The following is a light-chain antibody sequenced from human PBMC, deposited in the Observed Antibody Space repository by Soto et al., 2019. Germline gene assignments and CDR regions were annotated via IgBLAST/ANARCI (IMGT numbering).Light chain of an antibody. CDR2: DVS. V-gene: IGLV2-14*01. J-gene: IGLJ1*01. CDR3: NSYTTSNTRQIV. Sequence: QSVLTQPASVSGSPGQSITISCTGTSSDVGGYNYVSWYQQHPGKAPKFMIYDVSNRPSGVSTRFSGSKSGNTASLTTSGLQAEDEADYYCNSYTTSNTRQIVFGTGTKVT. CDR1: SSDVGGYNY.